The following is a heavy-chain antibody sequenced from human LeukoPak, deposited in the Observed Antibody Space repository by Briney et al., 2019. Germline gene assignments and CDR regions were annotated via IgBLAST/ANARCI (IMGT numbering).Heavy chain of an antibody. Sequence: SETLSLTCTVSGGSISSYYWSWIRQPPGKGLECIGYIYNSGSTNYNPSLKSRVSISVDTSKNQFSLKLSSVTAADTAVYYCARSAIDAFDVWGQGTMVTVSS. CDR2: IYNSGST. CDR3: ARSAIDAFDV. J-gene: IGHJ3*01. CDR1: GGSISSYY. D-gene: IGHD6-25*01. V-gene: IGHV4-59*08.